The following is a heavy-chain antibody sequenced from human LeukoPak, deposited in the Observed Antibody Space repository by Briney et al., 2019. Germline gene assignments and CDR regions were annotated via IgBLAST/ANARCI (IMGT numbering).Heavy chain of an antibody. CDR2: IIPIFGTA. CDR1: GGTFSSYA. V-gene: IGHV1-69*01. J-gene: IGHJ4*02. Sequence: SVEVSCKASGGTFSSYAISWVRQAPGQGLEWMGGIIPIFGTANYAQKFQGRVTITADESTSTAYMELSSLRSEDTAVYYCARVGYDRSGYYRGYFDHWGQGTLVTVSS. D-gene: IGHD3-22*01. CDR3: ARVGYDRSGYYRGYFDH.